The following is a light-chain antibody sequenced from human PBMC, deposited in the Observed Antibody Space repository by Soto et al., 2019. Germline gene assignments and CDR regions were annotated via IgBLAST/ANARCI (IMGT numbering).Light chain of an antibody. CDR3: SSYPGSNSVV. CDR2: EVS. CDR1: STDIGGYNY. Sequence: QSALTQPPSASGSPGQSFTISCTGTSTDIGGYNYVCWYQQHPGKGPKLMIYEVSKRPSGVPDRFSGSNSGNTASLTVSGLQAQYEADDYCSSYPGSNSVVFGGGTKLTVL. J-gene: IGLJ2*01. V-gene: IGLV2-8*01.